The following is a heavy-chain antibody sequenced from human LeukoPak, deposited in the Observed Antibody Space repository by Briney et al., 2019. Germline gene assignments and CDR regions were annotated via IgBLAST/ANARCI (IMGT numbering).Heavy chain of an antibody. J-gene: IGHJ4*02. CDR3: AKGEWLADS. V-gene: IGHV3-30*02. CDR1: GFTFSTSG. CDR2: IRYDGNDK. Sequence: GGSLRLSCEASGFTFSTSGMHWARQAPGKGLEWVAFIRYDGNDKYYADSVKGRFTISRDNSKDSLYLQINTLRPVDTAVYYCAKGEWLADSWGQGTLVAVSS. D-gene: IGHD3-3*01.